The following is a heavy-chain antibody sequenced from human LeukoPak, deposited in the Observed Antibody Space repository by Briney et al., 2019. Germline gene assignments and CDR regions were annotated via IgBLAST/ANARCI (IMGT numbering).Heavy chain of an antibody. Sequence: QSGGSLRLSCEVSRFTFSSHNMNWVRQAPGKGLEWVSHISGSSSSIYYADSVKGRFTISRDSSTNTLHLQINSLRAEDTAVYYCARAQPNNYGDPTLFDYWGQGTLVTVSS. CDR1: RFTFSSHN. D-gene: IGHD4-17*01. J-gene: IGHJ4*02. CDR2: ISGSSSSI. CDR3: ARAQPNNYGDPTLFDY. V-gene: IGHV3-48*01.